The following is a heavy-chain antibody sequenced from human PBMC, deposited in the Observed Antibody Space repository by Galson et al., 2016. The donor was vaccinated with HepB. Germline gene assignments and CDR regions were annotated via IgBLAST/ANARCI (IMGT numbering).Heavy chain of an antibody. V-gene: IGHV3-33*01. CDR1: GFTFSSYT. CDR2: IWYDGSNK. J-gene: IGHJ3*02. D-gene: IGHD1-7*01. CDR3: AIELWNYNSFDM. Sequence: SLRLSCAASGFTFSSYTMHWVRQAPGKGLDWVAGIWYDGSNKYYGDSVKGRFTISRDNSKNTLYLQMNSLRAEDTAVYYCAIELWNYNSFDMWGQGTMVTVSS.